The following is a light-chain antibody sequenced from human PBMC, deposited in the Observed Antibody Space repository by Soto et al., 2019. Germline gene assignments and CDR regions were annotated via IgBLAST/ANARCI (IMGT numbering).Light chain of an antibody. CDR1: QSVSSN. V-gene: IGKV3-15*01. J-gene: IGKJ4*01. CDR2: GAS. Sequence: EIVMTQSPATLSVSPGERATLSCRASQSVSSNLAWYQQKPGQAPRLLIYGASTRATGIPARFSGSGSGTEFTLTISSLQPEDVATYYCQKCKVAPFTFGGGTKV. CDR3: QKCKVAPFT.